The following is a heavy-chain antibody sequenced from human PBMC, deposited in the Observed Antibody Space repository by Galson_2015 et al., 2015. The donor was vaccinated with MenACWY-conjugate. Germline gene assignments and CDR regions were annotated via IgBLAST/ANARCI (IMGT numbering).Heavy chain of an antibody. CDR3: VRGSSGWRGMDI. CDR2: MKSDGRST. V-gene: IGHV3-74*01. Sequence: YWMHWVRQAPGKGLVWVSLMKSDGRSTTYADSVKGRFTISRDNAKNTLYLQMDGLRADDTAVYFCVRGSSGWRGMDIWAKGPRSPSP. D-gene: IGHD6-19*01. J-gene: IGHJ6*02. CDR1: YW.